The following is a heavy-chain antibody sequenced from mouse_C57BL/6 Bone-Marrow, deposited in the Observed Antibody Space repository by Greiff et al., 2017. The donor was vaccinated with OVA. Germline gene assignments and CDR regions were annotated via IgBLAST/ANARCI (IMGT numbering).Heavy chain of an antibody. Sequence: VQLQESGAELARPGASVKLSCKASGYTFTSYGISWVKQRTGQGLEWIGEIYPRSGNTYYNEKFKGKATLTADKSSSTAYMELRSLTSEDSAVYFCARNLFMTTVGDYWGQGTTLTVSS. V-gene: IGHV1-81*01. D-gene: IGHD1-1*01. J-gene: IGHJ2*01. CDR2: IYPRSGNT. CDR1: GYTFTSYG. CDR3: ARNLFMTTVGDY.